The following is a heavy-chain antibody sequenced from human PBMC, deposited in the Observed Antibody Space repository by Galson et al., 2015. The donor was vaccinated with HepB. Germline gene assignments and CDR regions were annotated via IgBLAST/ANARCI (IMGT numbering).Heavy chain of an antibody. CDR3: ARDRNAYYYGFDV. V-gene: IGHV3-48*02. J-gene: IGHJ6*02. CDR1: GFTFSAYS. CDR2: IRSSDGTI. D-gene: IGHD1-1*01. Sequence: SLRLSCAASGFTFSAYSMNWVRQAPGKGLEWVSYIRSSDGTIYYADSVKGRFTISRDNAKNSLFLQMNSLRDEDTAVYYCARDRNAYYYGFDVWGQGTTVTVSS.